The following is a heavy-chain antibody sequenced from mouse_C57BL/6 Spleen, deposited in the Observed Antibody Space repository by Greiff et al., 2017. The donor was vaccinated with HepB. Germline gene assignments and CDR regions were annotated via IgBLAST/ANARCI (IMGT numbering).Heavy chain of an antibody. CDR1: GYTFTDYY. CDR2: IYPGSGNT. V-gene: IGHV1-76*01. D-gene: IGHD2-4*01. Sequence: VQLQQSGAELVRPGASVKLSCKASGYTFTDYYINWVKQRPGQGLEWIARIYPGSGNTYYNEKFKGKATLTAEKSSSTAYMHLSSLTSEDSAVYFYARGGYYDYDVAMDYWGQGTSVTVSS. J-gene: IGHJ4*01. CDR3: ARGGYYDYDVAMDY.